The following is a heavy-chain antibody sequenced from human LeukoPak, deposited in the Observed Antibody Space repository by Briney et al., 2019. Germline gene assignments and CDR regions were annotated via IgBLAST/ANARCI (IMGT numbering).Heavy chain of an antibody. CDR2: MYHTGST. CDR1: GYSMSSGYY. Sequence: SETLSLTCTVSGYSMSSGYYWGWIRQPPERGLEWIGSMYHTGSTYYNPSLKSRVTISVDTSKNQFSLKLSSVTAADTAVYYCARQGIAAAIDYWGQGTLVTVSS. V-gene: IGHV4-38-2*02. CDR3: ARQGIAAAIDY. D-gene: IGHD6-13*01. J-gene: IGHJ4*02.